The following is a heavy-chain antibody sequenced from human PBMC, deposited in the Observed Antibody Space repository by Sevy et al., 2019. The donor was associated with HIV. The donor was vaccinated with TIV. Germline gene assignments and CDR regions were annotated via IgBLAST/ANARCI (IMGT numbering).Heavy chain of an antibody. CDR2: IWSDGAYQ. J-gene: IGHJ4*02. V-gene: IGHV3-33*01. CDR1: GFTFSNYA. D-gene: IGHD3-22*01. Sequence: GGSLRLSCAATGFTFSNYAMHWVRQAPGKGMEWVAIIWSDGAYQYHGDTVKGRFTISRDNSKNTLYLQMNNVRVEDTAVYYCARGGYYYDNAAYYALDSWGQGTLVTVSS. CDR3: ARGGYYYDNAAYYALDS.